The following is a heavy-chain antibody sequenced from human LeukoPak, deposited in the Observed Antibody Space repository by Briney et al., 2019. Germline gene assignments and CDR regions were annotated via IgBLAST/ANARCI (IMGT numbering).Heavy chain of an antibody. V-gene: IGHV3-21*05. D-gene: IGHD4-17*01. CDR3: ARDTYYGDYGLVDY. CDR1: GFTFSSYA. J-gene: IGHJ4*02. CDR2: ISSSSSYI. Sequence: GGSLRLSCAASGFTFSSYAMHWVRQAPGKGLEWVSYISSSSSYIYYADSVKGRFTISRDNAKNSLYLQMNSLRAEDTAVYYCARDTYYGDYGLVDYWGQGTLATVSS.